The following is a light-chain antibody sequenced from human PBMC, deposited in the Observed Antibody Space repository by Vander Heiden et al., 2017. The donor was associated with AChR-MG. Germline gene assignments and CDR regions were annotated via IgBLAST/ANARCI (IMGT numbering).Light chain of an antibody. CDR1: QSVSRF. Sequence: EILLTQSPGTLSLSPGERATLSCRASQSVSRFLAWYQQKPGQAPRLLIYDASSRATGIPGRFSGSGSGTDFTLTISSLDPEDFAVYYCQQRSNWPPTFGGGTKVDFK. CDR3: QQRSNWPPT. CDR2: DAS. V-gene: IGKV3-11*01. J-gene: IGKJ4*01.